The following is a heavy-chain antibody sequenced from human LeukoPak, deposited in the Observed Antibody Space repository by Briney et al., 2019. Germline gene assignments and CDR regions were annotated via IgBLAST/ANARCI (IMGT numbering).Heavy chain of an antibody. V-gene: IGHV3-66*02. CDR2: IYSDSGGST. CDR3: ARGLYYYYYMDV. CDR1: GFTVSSNY. J-gene: IGHJ6*03. Sequence: GGSLRLSCAASGFTVSSNYTSWVRQAPGKGLEWVSVIYSDSGGSTYYTDSVKGRFTISRDNSKNTLYLQMNSLRAEDTAIYYCARGLYYYYYMDVWGKGTTVTVSS.